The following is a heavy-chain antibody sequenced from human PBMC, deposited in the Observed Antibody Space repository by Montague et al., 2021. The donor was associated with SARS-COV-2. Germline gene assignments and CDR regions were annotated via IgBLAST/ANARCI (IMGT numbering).Heavy chain of an antibody. Sequence: SETLSLTCSVSGGDSISTYYWGWIRHPSGKGLEYIGRIYGSGGTNYNAPLKSRLTMSVDTSRNQLSLKLSSVTAADTAVYYCARWSKPYYYDSAGYYFSNGMDVWGRGTTVIVSS. CDR1: GGDSISTYY. CDR2: IYGSGGT. V-gene: IGHV4-4*07. D-gene: IGHD3-22*01. CDR3: ARWSKPYYYDSAGYYFSNGMDV. J-gene: IGHJ6*02.